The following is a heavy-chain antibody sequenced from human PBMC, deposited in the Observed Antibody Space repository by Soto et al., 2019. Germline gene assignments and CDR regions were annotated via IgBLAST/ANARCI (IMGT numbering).Heavy chain of an antibody. CDR2: INRDGSST. Sequence: EVQLVESGGGSVQPGGSLRLSCAASGFTFINYWTHWVRQAPGKGLVWVSRINRDGSSTTYADSVKGRFTFSRDNAKNTLDLQMNSLRAEDTAVYYCAKGGYYSYDAFDMWGQGTMVTVSS. V-gene: IGHV3-74*03. CDR3: AKGGYYSYDAFDM. D-gene: IGHD3-22*01. CDR1: GFTFINYW. J-gene: IGHJ3*02.